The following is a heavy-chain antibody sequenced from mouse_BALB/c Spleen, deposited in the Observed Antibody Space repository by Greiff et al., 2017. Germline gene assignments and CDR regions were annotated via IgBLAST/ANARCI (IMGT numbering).Heavy chain of an antibody. J-gene: IGHJ4*01. CDR3: GRGETVYYGNYGYAMDY. D-gene: IGHD2-1*01. Sequence: EVQLQQSGPELVKPGASVKISCKASGYSFTGYFMNWVKQSHGKSLEWIGRINPYNGDTFYNQKFKGKATLTVDNSSSTAHMELLRLTSEASAVYYCGRGETVYYGNYGYAMDYWGQGTSVTVSS. CDR2: INPYNGDT. V-gene: IGHV1-37*01. CDR1: GYSFTGYF.